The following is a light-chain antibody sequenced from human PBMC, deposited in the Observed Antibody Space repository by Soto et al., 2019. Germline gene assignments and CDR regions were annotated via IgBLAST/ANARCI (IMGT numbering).Light chain of an antibody. V-gene: IGKV3-20*01. CDR2: GAS. Sequence: EIVLTQSPGTLSLSPGEGATLSCRASQSVSSSYLAWYQQKPGQAPRLLIYGASSRAAGIPDRISGSGSGTDFTLTISRLEPEDFAVYYCQQYGISPWTFGQGTKVEIK. CDR3: QQYGISPWT. CDR1: QSVSSSY. J-gene: IGKJ1*01.